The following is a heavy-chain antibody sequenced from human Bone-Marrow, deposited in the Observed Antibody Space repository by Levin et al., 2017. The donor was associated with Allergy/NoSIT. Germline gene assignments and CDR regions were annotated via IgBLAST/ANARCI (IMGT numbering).Heavy chain of an antibody. D-gene: IGHD7-27*01. J-gene: IGHJ4*02. CDR1: GFTFSNYY. V-gene: IGHV3-7*01. CDR3: ARDGAGQPWGY. Sequence: GGSLRLSCAASGFTFSNYYMNWVRQAPGKRLEWVGNINQDGSQTYHVDSVKGRFTISRDNAKNSLYLQLNSLTAEDTAIYYCARDGAGQPWGYWGQGTLVTVSS. CDR2: INQDGSQT.